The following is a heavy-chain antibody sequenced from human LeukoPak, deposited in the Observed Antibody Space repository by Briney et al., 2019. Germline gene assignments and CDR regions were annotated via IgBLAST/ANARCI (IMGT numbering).Heavy chain of an antibody. V-gene: IGHV1-69*13. J-gene: IGHJ5*02. Sequence: ASVKVSCKASGGTFSSYAISWVRQAPGQGLEWMGGIIPIFGTANYAQKFQGRVTITADGSTSTAYMELSSLRSEDTAVYYCARSSDIVATIGYNWFDPWGQGTLVTVSS. CDR2: IIPIFGTA. D-gene: IGHD5-12*01. CDR1: GGTFSSYA. CDR3: ARSSDIVATIGYNWFDP.